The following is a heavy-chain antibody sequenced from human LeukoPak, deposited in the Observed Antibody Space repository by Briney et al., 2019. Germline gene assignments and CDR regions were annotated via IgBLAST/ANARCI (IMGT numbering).Heavy chain of an antibody. V-gene: IGHV3-30-3*01. CDR3: ARNRDPNGRYGAFDI. CDR1: GFTFSSYA. Sequence: GGSLRLSRAASGFTFSSYAMHWVRQAPGKGLEWVAVISYDGSNKYYADSVKGRFTISRDNSKNTLYLQMNSLRPEDTAVYYCARNRDPNGRYGAFDIWGQGTMVTVSS. CDR2: ISYDGSNK. D-gene: IGHD2-8*01. J-gene: IGHJ3*02.